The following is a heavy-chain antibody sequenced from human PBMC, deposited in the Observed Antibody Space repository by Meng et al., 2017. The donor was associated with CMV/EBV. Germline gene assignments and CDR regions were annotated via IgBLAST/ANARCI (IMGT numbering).Heavy chain of an antibody. V-gene: IGHV3-48*03. Sequence: GGSLRLSCAASGFTFSSYEMNWVRQAPGKGLEWVSYISSSGSTIYYADSVKGRFTISRDNAKNSLYLQMHSLRAEDTAVYYCAREGLWSSSSYYYGMDVWGQGTTVTVSS. CDR2: ISSSGSTI. CDR1: GFTFSSYE. CDR3: AREGLWSSSSYYYGMDV. D-gene: IGHD6-6*01. J-gene: IGHJ6*02.